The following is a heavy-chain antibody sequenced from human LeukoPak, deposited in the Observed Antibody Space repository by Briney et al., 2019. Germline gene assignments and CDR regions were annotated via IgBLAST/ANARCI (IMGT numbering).Heavy chain of an antibody. CDR1: GFTFSNYG. D-gene: IGHD3-3*02. CDR3: ATLAFDS. Sequence: GGSLRLSCAASGFTFSNYGMHWVRQAPGKGPEWVAVVSNDGRVQYYADSVKGRFTISRDNAKNSVYLQMNSLSPEDTAIYFCATLAFDSWGRGTLVTVSS. CDR2: VSNDGRVQ. V-gene: IGHV3-30*03. J-gene: IGHJ4*02.